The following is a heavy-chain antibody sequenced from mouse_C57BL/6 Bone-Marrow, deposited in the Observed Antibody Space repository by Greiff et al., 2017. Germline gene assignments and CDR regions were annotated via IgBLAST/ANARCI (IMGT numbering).Heavy chain of an antibody. CDR1: GYTFTSYW. Sequence: QVQLKQPGAELVRPGSSVKLSCKASGYTFTSYWMDWVKQRPGQGLEWIGNIYPSDSETHYNQKFKGKATLTVDKSSSTAYMQISSLTSEDSAVYYCARYRRGYGSSYWYFDVWGTGTTVTVSA. V-gene: IGHV1-61*01. CDR2: IYPSDSET. J-gene: IGHJ1*03. CDR3: ARYRRGYGSSYWYFDV. D-gene: IGHD1-1*01.